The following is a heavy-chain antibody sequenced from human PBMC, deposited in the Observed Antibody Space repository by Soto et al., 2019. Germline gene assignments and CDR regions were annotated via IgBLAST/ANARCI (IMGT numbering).Heavy chain of an antibody. J-gene: IGHJ6*02. D-gene: IGHD3-3*01. CDR2: IWYDGSNK. V-gene: IGHV3-33*01. CDR3: ARARRFLELLFLHYYYCGMDV. CDR1: GFTFSSYG. Sequence: GGSLRLSCAASGFTFSSYGMHWVRQAPGKGLEWVAVIWYDGSNKYYADSVKGRFTISRDNYKNTLYLQMNSLRAEDTAVYYCARARRFLELLFLHYYYCGMDVWAQGTTVTVSS.